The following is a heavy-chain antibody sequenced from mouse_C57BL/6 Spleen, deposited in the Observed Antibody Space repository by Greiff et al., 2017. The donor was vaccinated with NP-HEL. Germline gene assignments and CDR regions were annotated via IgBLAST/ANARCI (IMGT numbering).Heavy chain of an antibody. D-gene: IGHD2-4*01. CDR1: GYTFTSYW. CDR2: IHPNSGST. J-gene: IGHJ2*01. CDR3: APIYYDYDVFYFDY. Sequence: QVQLQQPGAELVKPGASVKLSCKASGYTFTSYWMHWVKQRPGQGLEWIGMIHPNSGSTNYNEKFKSKATLTVDKSSSTAYMQLSSLTSEDSAVYYCAPIYYDYDVFYFDYWGQGTTLTVSS. V-gene: IGHV1-64*01.